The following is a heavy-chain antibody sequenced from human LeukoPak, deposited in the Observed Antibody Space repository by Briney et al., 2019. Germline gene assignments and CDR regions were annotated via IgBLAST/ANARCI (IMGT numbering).Heavy chain of an antibody. CDR1: GYTFTSYD. CDR2: MNPNSGNT. D-gene: IGHD3-9*01. Sequence: ASVKVSCKASGYTFTSYDINWVRQATGQGLEWMGWMNPNSGNTGYAQKFQGRVTITRNTSISTAYMELSSLRSEDTAVYYCARDPNHYDILTGLYYHYMDVWGKGTTVTVSS. J-gene: IGHJ6*03. CDR3: ARDPNHYDILTGLYYHYMDV. V-gene: IGHV1-8*03.